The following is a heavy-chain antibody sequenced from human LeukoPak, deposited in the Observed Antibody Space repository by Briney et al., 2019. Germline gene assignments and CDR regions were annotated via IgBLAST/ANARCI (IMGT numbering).Heavy chain of an antibody. CDR1: GGSLSGYY. Sequence: SETLSLTCAVYGGSLSGYYWSWIRQPPGKGLEWIGEINHSGSTNYNPSLKSRVTISVDTSKNQFSLKLSSVTAADTAVYYCARGGLGYCSSTSCYRWFDPWGQGTLVTVSS. V-gene: IGHV4-34*01. J-gene: IGHJ5*02. D-gene: IGHD2-2*01. CDR3: ARGGLGYCSSTSCYRWFDP. CDR2: INHSGST.